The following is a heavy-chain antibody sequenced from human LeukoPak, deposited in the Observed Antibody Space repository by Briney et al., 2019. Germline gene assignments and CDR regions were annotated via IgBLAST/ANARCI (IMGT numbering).Heavy chain of an antibody. J-gene: IGHJ3*02. V-gene: IGHV3-30*18. CDR1: GFTFSSYG. CDR3: AKDGSVYYDILLAFDI. Sequence: PGGSLRLSCAASGFTFSSYGMHWVRQAPGKGLEWVAVISYDGSNKYYADSVKGRFTISRDNSKNTLYLQMNSLRAEDKAVYYCAKDGSVYYDILLAFDIWGQGTMVTVSS. CDR2: ISYDGSNK. D-gene: IGHD3-9*01.